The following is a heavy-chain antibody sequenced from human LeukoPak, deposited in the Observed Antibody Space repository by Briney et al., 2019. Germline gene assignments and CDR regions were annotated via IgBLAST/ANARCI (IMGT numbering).Heavy chain of an antibody. V-gene: IGHV3-21*04. CDR3: AKSRGVIAVAGMVNYYYFDY. CDR1: GFTFSSYS. Sequence: GGSLRLSCAASGFTFSSYSMNWVRQAPGKGLEWVSSISSSSSYIYYADSVKGRFTISRDNAKNTLYLQMNSLRAEDTAVYYCAKSRGVIAVAGMVNYYYFDYWGQGTLVTVSS. CDR2: ISSSSSYI. J-gene: IGHJ4*02. D-gene: IGHD6-19*01.